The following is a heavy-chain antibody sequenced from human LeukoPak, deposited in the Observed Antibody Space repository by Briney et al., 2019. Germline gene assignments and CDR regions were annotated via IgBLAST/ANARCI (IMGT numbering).Heavy chain of an antibody. D-gene: IGHD4-17*01. CDR3: ARDRVYGDSPYYYYYYMDV. CDR1: GFSFSSYG. CDR2: ISASGTST. V-gene: IGHV3-23*01. Sequence: GGSLRLSCAASGFSFSSYGMSWVRQAPGKGLEWVSAISASGTSTYYADSVKGRFTISRDNAKNSLYLQMNSLRAEDTAVYYCARDRVYGDSPYYYYYYMDVWGKGTTVTVSS. J-gene: IGHJ6*03.